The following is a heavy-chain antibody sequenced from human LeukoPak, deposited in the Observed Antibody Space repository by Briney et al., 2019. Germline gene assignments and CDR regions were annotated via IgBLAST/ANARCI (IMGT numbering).Heavy chain of an antibody. CDR1: AASITTYY. CDR3: ARHRGYSYGSDAFDI. V-gene: IGHV4-4*07. D-gene: IGHD5-18*01. Sequence: SETLSLTCTVSAASITTYYWSWIRQPAGKGMEWIGHIHTSGSTNYNPSLTSRVTISGDTSKNQYSRKLRSVTAADTAVYYCARHRGYSYGSDAFDIWGPGTMVTVSS. CDR2: IHTSGST. J-gene: IGHJ3*02.